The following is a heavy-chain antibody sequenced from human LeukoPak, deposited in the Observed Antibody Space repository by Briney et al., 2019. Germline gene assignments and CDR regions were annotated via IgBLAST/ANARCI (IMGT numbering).Heavy chain of an antibody. V-gene: IGHV5-51*01. D-gene: IGHD2-15*01. J-gene: IGHJ6*04. CDR3: AMGYCSGGSCAGRYYYYGMDV. CDR2: IYPGDCGT. Sequence: GESLKISCEGAGYSFTSYWIGWVRQLPGKGLEWMGIIYPGDCGTRYNPSFQGQVTISADKSISTAYLQWSSLKASDTAMYYCAMGYCSGGSCAGRYYYYGMDVWGKGTTVTASS. CDR1: GYSFTSYW.